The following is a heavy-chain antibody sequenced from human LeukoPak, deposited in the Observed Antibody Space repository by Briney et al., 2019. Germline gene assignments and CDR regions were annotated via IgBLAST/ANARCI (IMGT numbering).Heavy chain of an antibody. J-gene: IGHJ4*02. CDR3: ARYPYCSGGGCQDRVGSPGARSYDY. Sequence: PSETLSLTCAVYGGSFSGYYWSWIRQPPGKGLEWIGEINHSGSTNYNPSLKSRVTISVDTSKNQFSLKLSSVTAADTAVYYCARYPYCSGGGCQDRVGSPGARSYDYWGQGTLVTVSS. V-gene: IGHV4-34*01. D-gene: IGHD2-15*01. CDR2: INHSGST. CDR1: GGSFSGYY.